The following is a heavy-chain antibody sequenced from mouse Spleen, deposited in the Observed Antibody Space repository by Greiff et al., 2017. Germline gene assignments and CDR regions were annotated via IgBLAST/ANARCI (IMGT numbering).Heavy chain of an antibody. Sequence: VQLKESGPELVKPGASVKISCKASGYSFTDYNMNWVKQSNGKSLEWIGVINPNYGTTSYNQKFKGKATLTVDQSSSTAYMQLNSLTSEDSAVYYCAEARSYDGYYDAMDYWGQGTSVTVSS. V-gene: IGHV1-39*01. D-gene: IGHD2-3*01. CDR2: INPNYGTT. J-gene: IGHJ4*01. CDR3: AEARSYDGYYDAMDY. CDR1: GYSFTDYN.